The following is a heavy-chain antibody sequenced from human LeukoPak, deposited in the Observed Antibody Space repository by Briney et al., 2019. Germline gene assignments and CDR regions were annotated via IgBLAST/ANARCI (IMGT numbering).Heavy chain of an antibody. V-gene: IGHV3-74*01. Sequence: GGSLRLSCAASGFSISGYWMHWVRQAAGEGLVWVSRMNSGGTTINYADSVKGRFTISRDNVDNTLHLQMNSLRVEDTAVYYCIREVQVRASASLGLWGQGTLVTVSS. CDR3: IREVQVRASASLGL. D-gene: IGHD3-16*01. CDR1: GFSISGYW. J-gene: IGHJ4*01. CDR2: MNSGGTTI.